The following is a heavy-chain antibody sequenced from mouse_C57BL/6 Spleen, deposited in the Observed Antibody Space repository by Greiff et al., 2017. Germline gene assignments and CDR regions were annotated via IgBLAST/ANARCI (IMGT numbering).Heavy chain of an antibody. D-gene: IGHD1-1*01. V-gene: IGHV14-2*01. CDR3: ASPTVVATGDY. Sequence: EVQVVESGAELVKPGASVKLSCTASGFNIKDYYMHWVKQRTEQGLEWIGRIDPEDGETKYAPKFQGKATITADTSSNTAYLQLSSLTSEDTAVYYCASPTVVATGDYWGQGTSVTVSS. CDR1: GFNIKDYY. J-gene: IGHJ4*01. CDR2: IDPEDGET.